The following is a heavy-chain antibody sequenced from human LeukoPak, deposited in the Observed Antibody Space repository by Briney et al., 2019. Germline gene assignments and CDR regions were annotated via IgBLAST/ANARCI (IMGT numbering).Heavy chain of an antibody. J-gene: IGHJ1*01. CDR3: ASCHCTNGVCYGECEYFQH. D-gene: IGHD2-8*01. Sequence: ASVKVSCKASGYTFTKYGITWVRQAPGQGLEWMGWVGTYTGKTNYAQNLRGRVTMTTDTSTRTAYMELGSLRSDDTAVYYCASCHCTNGVCYGECEYFQHWGQGTLVTVSS. V-gene: IGHV1-18*01. CDR2: VGTYTGKT. CDR1: GYTFTKYG.